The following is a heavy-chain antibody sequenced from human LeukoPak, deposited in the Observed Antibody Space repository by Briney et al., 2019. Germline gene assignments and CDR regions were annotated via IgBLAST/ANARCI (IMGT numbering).Heavy chain of an antibody. Sequence: GRSLRLSCAASGFTFSSYAMNWVRQAPGKGLEWVSSISSSSSYIYYADSVKGRFTISRDNAKNSLYLQMNSLRAEDTAVYYCARGGRDVIAAAGTIGYWGQGTLVTVSS. J-gene: IGHJ4*02. V-gene: IGHV3-21*01. D-gene: IGHD6-13*01. CDR1: GFTFSSYA. CDR3: ARGGRDVIAAAGTIGY. CDR2: ISSSSSYI.